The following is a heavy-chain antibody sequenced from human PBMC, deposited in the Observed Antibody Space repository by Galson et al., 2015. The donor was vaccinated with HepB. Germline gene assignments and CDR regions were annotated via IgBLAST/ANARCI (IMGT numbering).Heavy chain of an antibody. J-gene: IGHJ4*02. V-gene: IGHV1-69*13. CDR2: ITPLFGTA. CDR1: GGTLSRYT. CDR3: AREGIAAAANPVDY. D-gene: IGHD6-13*01. Sequence: SVKVSCKASGGTLSRYTISWVRQAPGQGLEWMGGITPLFGTAKYAQRFQGRVTITADESTNTVYMDLSGLRSEDTAVYYCAREGIAAAANPVDYWGQGTLVTVSS.